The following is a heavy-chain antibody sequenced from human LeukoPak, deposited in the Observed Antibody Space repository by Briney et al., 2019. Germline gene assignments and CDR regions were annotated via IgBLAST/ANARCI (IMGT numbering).Heavy chain of an antibody. D-gene: IGHD5-12*01. J-gene: IGHJ4*02. V-gene: IGHV4-59*01. CDR2: IYHSGST. CDR1: GGSIITYY. CDR3: ARGGGYASPIGY. Sequence: SETLSLTCTLSGGSIITYYWSWIRQPPGKGLEWIGYIYHSGSTNYNPSLKSRVTISVDTSKNQFSLNLSSVTAADTAVYYCARGGGYASPIGYWGQGALVTVSS.